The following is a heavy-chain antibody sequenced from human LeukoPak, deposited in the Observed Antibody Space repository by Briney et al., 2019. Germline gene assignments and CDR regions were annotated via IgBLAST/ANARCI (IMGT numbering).Heavy chain of an antibody. D-gene: IGHD4-23*01. J-gene: IGHJ4*02. CDR1: GFTFSSYA. CDR3: AKPPHYGGNSPDY. V-gene: IGHV3-23*01. CDR2: ISGSGGST. Sequence: GGSLRLSCAASGFTFSSYAMSWVRQAPGKGLEWVSAISGSGGSTYYADSVEGRFTISRDNSKNTLYLQMNSLRAEDTAVYYCAKPPHYGGNSPDYWGQGTLVTVSS.